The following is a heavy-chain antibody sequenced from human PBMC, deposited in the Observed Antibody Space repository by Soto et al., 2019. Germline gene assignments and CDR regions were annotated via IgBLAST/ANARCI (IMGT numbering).Heavy chain of an antibody. D-gene: IGHD6-19*01. J-gene: IGHJ3*02. Sequence: GSLRLSCAASGFTFSSYAMHWVRQAPGKGLEWVAVISYDGSNKYYADSVKGRFTISRDNSKKTLYLQMNSLRAEDTAVYYCAREGAVVTNDAFDIWGQGTMVTVSS. CDR1: GFTFSSYA. V-gene: IGHV3-30*04. CDR3: AREGAVVTNDAFDI. CDR2: ISYDGSNK.